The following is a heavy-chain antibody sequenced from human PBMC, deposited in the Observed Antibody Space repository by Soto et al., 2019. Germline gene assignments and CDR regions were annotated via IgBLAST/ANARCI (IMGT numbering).Heavy chain of an antibody. CDR3: ASSIWDDEFWSGYLGD. V-gene: IGHV3-21*01. CDR1: GFTFSSYS. D-gene: IGHD3-3*01. CDR2: ISSSSSYI. Sequence: GGSLRLSCAASGFTFSSYSMNWVRQAPGKGLEWVSSISSSSSYIYYADSVKGRFTISRDNAKNSLYLQMNSLKGEGMAVYYCASSIWDDEFWSGYLGDWGQGTLVTVSS. J-gene: IGHJ4*02.